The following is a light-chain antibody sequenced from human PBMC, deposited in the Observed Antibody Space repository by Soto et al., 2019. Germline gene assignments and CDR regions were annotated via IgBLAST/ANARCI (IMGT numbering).Light chain of an antibody. Sequence: QSVLTQPPSASGTPGQRVTISCSGSRSNIGNNAVSWYQHFPGTAPKLLIYNNNQRPSGVRDRSSGCKSCTSASLAISGLQSEDEADYYCATWDDTLNARGVFGGGTKLTVL. CDR2: NNN. V-gene: IGLV1-44*01. CDR3: ATWDDTLNARGV. CDR1: RSNIGNNA. J-gene: IGLJ3*02.